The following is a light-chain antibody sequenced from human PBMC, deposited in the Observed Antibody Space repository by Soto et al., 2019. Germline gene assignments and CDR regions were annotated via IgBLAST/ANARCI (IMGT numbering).Light chain of an antibody. V-gene: IGKV1-33*01. Sequence: DIQMTQSPSSLSASVGDKVTITCQARQDINNYLNWYQQKPGKAPKLLIYDASPLEKGVTSRLRGSGSWTDFTFAISSLQPEAIATSYCEQSDNLPLSFGGGTKVQI. CDR1: QDINNY. CDR2: DAS. CDR3: EQSDNLPLS. J-gene: IGKJ4*01.